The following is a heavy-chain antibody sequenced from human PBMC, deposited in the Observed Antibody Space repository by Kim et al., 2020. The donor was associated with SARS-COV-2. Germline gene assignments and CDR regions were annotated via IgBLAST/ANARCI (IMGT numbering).Heavy chain of an antibody. CDR2: IWYDGSNK. Sequence: GGSLRLSCAASGFTFSSYGMYWVRQAPGKGLEWVAVIWYDGSNKYYADSVKGRFTISRDNSKNTLYLQMNSLRAEDTAVYYGARDYGRGWLQFMDYWGQGTLVTVSS. CDR1: GFTFSSYG. D-gene: IGHD5-12*01. J-gene: IGHJ4*02. V-gene: IGHV3-33*01. CDR3: ARDYGRGWLQFMDY.